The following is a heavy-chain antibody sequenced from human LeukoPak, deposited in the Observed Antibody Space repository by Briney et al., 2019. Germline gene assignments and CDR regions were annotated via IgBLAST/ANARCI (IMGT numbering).Heavy chain of an antibody. J-gene: IGHJ6*02. D-gene: IGHD4-17*01. Sequence: GGSLRLSCAVSRFTFSSYWMHWVRQAPGKGLEWVAVISYDEINKYYADSVKGRFTISRDNSKNTLYLQMNSLRAEDTAVYYCAKADGAPYYYGMDVWGQGTTVTVSS. V-gene: IGHV3-30*18. CDR1: RFTFSSYW. CDR3: AKADGAPYYYGMDV. CDR2: ISYDEINK.